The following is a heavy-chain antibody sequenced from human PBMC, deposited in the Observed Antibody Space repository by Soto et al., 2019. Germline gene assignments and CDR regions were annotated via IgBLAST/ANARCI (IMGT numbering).Heavy chain of an antibody. J-gene: IGHJ5*02. CDR2: IYYSGST. V-gene: IGHV4-39*01. CDR3: ARHRGAARGWSDP. CDR1: GGSISSSSYY. D-gene: IGHD2-15*01. Sequence: PSETLSLTCTVSGGSISSSSYYWGWIRQPPGKGLEWIGSIYYSGSTYYNPSLKSRVTISVDTSKNQFSLKLSSVTAADTAVYYCARHRGAARGWSDPWGQGTLVTGSS.